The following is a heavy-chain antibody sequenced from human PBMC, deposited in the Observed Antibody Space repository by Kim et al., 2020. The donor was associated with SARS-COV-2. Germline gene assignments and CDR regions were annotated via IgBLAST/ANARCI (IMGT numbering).Heavy chain of an antibody. D-gene: IGHD6-13*01. Sequence: YNPSPKSRVTISVDTAKNQFSLKRSSVTAADTAVYYCARHRQAAAGAFDIWGQGTMVTVSS. V-gene: IGHV4-39*01. CDR3: ARHRQAAAGAFDI. J-gene: IGHJ3*02.